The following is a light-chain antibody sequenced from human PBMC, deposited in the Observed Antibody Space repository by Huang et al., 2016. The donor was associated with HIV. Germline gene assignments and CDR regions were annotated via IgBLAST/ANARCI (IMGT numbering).Light chain of an antibody. CDR3: QQYGTSLLFT. V-gene: IGKV3-20*01. Sequence: VLTQSPGTLSLSPGERANLSCRASQSVSSNYLAGYQQKPGQAPRLLIDGTSSRATGIPDRFSGSGSGTDFTLTISRLEPEDLAVYYCQQYGTSLLFTFGPGTKVDIK. CDR2: GTS. J-gene: IGKJ3*01. CDR1: QSVSSNY.